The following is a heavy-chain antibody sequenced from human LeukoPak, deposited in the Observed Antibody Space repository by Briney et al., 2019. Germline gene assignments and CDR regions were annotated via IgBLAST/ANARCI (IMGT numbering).Heavy chain of an antibody. V-gene: IGHV3-53*01. CDR3: ARDEVYSSSSDYFNY. J-gene: IGHJ4*02. CDR2: IYSGGTT. D-gene: IGHD6-6*01. Sequence: GGSLRLSCAASGFTVSSNYMNWVRQAPGKGLEWVSIIYSGGTTYYADSVRGRFTISRDSSKNTLYLQMTSLRAEDTAVYYCARDEVYSSSSDYFNYWGQGTLVTVSS. CDR1: GFTVSSNY.